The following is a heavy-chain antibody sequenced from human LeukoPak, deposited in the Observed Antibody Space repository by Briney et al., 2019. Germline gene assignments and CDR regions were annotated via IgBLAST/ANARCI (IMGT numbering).Heavy chain of an antibody. CDR1: GGTVSGYG. J-gene: IGHJ4*02. CDR2: ISSGGGTI. D-gene: IGHD4-11*01. CDR3: ARGYSNPPLEY. V-gene: IGHV3-48*01. Sequence: PGGSLRLSCAASGGTVSGYGMNWVRQAPGKGLEWVSSISSGGGTIHYADSLKGRFTMSRDNAKNSLYLQMNSLRAEDTAVYYCARGYSNPPLEYWGQGTLVTVSS.